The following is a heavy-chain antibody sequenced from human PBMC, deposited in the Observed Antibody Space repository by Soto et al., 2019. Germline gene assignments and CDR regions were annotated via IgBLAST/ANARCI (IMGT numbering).Heavy chain of an antibody. V-gene: IGHV4-34*01. CDR3: ARTYYHAFDI. J-gene: IGHJ3*02. Sequence: QVQLQQWGAGLLKPSETLSLTCAVYGGSFSGYYWSWIRQPPGKGLEWIGEINHSGSTNYNPSLKSRVTISVDTSKNQFSLKLSSVTAADTAVYYCARTYYHAFDIWGQGTMVTVSS. CDR1: GGSFSGYY. CDR2: INHSGST. D-gene: IGHD3-22*01.